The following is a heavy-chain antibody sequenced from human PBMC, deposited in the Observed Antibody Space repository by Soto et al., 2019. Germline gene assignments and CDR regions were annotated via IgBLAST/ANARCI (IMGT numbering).Heavy chain of an antibody. CDR3: ARDPTYYYDSSGYYYPNWFDP. CDR1: GYTFTGYY. CDR2: INPNSGGT. D-gene: IGHD3-22*01. V-gene: IGHV1-2*02. Sequence: ASVKVSCKASGYTFTGYYMHWVRQAPGQGLEWTGWINPNSGGTNYAQKFQGRVTMTRDTSISTAYMELSRLRSDDTAVYYCARDPTYYYDSSGYYYPNWFDPWGQGTLVTVSS. J-gene: IGHJ5*02.